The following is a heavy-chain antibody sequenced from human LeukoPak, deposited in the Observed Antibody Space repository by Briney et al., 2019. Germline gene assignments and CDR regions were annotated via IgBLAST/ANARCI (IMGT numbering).Heavy chain of an antibody. CDR1: GFTFSSYG. V-gene: IGHV3-30*02. D-gene: IGHD4-17*01. CDR3: AKSRGTVTTYDAFDI. CDR2: IRYDGSNK. Sequence: TGGSLRLSCAASGFTFSSYGMHGVRQAPGKGLEWVAFIRYDGSNKYYADSVKGRFTISRDNSKNTLYLQMNSLRAEDTAVYYCAKSRGTVTTYDAFDICGQGTMVTVSS. J-gene: IGHJ3*02.